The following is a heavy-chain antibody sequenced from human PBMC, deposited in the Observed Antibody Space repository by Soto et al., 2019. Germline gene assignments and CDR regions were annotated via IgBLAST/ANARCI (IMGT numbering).Heavy chain of an antibody. V-gene: IGHV3-21*01. CDR3: ASELLVSFDY. J-gene: IGHJ4*02. CDR2: ISSSSSYI. Sequence: GGSLRLSCAASGFTFSSYSMNWVRQAPGKGLEWVSSISSSSSYIYYADSVKGRFTISRDNAKNSLYLQMNSLRAEDTAVYYCASELLVSFDYWGQGTLVTVSS. D-gene: IGHD3-9*01. CDR1: GFTFSSYS.